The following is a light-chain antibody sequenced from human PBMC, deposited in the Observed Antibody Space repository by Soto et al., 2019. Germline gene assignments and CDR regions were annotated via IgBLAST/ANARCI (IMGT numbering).Light chain of an antibody. CDR1: QSVSSY. CDR2: DVS. V-gene: IGKV3-11*01. CDR3: QQYNNWPLT. J-gene: IGKJ4*01. Sequence: EIVLTQSPATLSLSPGERATLSCRASQSVSSYLAWYQQKPGQAPRLLIYDVSNRATGIPARFSGSGSGTDFTLTISSLQSEDFAAYYCQQYNNWPLTLGGGTKVDIK.